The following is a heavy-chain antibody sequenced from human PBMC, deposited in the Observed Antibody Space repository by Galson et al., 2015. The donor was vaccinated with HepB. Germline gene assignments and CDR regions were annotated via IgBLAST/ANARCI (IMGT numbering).Heavy chain of an antibody. J-gene: IGHJ6*03. V-gene: IGHV3-53*01. CDR2: IYSGGST. Sequence: SLRLSCAASGFTVSSNYMSWVRQAPGKGLEWVSVIYSGGSTYYADSVKGRFTISRDNSKNTLYLQMNSLRAEDTAVYYCARSPAARSPYYYYYMDVWGKGTTVTVSS. CDR3: ARSPAARSPYYYYYMDV. D-gene: IGHD6-6*01. CDR1: GFTVSSNY.